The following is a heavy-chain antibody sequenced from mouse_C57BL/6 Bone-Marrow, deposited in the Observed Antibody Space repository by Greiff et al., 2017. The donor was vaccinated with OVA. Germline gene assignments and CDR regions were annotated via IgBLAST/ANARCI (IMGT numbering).Heavy chain of an antibody. CDR3: ARRATVVARYFDV. CDR2: ISSGGSYT. D-gene: IGHD1-1*01. V-gene: IGHV5-6*01. Sequence: EVQLVESGGDLVKPGGSLKLSCAVSGFTFSSYGMSWVRQTPDKRLEWVATISSGGSYTYYTDSVKGRFTISRDNAKNTLYLQMSSLKSEDTAMYYCARRATVVARYFDVWGTGATVTVSS. CDR1: GFTFSSYG. J-gene: IGHJ1*03.